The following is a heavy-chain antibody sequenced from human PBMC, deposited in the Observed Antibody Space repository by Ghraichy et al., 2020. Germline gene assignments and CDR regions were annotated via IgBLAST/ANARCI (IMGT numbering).Heavy chain of an antibody. CDR2: IRQDGSEK. CDR3: ATYYTGNYRRIDY. V-gene: IGHV3-7*01. J-gene: IGHJ4*02. CDR1: GFTFNNYW. D-gene: IGHD4-23*01. Sequence: GGSLRLSCAASGFTFNNYWMTWVRQAPGKGLERVANIRQDGSEKFYVDSVKGRFTISRDNAKNSLSLQMNSLRAEDTAVYYCATYYTGNYRRIDYWGQGTLVTVSS.